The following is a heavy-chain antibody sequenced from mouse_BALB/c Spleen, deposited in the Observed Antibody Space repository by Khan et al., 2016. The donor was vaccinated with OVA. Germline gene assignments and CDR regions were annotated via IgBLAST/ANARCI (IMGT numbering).Heavy chain of an antibody. CDR1: GFSLTGYG. D-gene: IGHD2-10*01. CDR3: ARAYYGNYREAMDY. Sequence: VQLQESGPGLVAPSQSLSITCPVSGFSLTGYGVNWVRQPPGKGLEWLGMIWGDGSTDYNSALKSRLNLSKDNSKSQVFLKMNSLQTDDTARYYCARAYYGNYREAMDYWGHGTSVTVSS. CDR2: IWGDGST. V-gene: IGHV2-6-7*01. J-gene: IGHJ4*01.